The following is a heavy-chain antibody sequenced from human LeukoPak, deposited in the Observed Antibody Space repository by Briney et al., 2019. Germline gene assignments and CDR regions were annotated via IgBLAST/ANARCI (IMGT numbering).Heavy chain of an antibody. D-gene: IGHD3-9*01. CDR2: IYYSGST. CDR3: AREDYDILTGLYGMDV. Sequence: SETLSLTCTVSGGSISSYYWSWIRQPPGKGLGWIGYIYYSGSTNYNPSLKSRVTISVDTSKNQFFLKLSSVTAADTAVYYCAREDYDILTGLYGMDVWGQGTTVTVSS. J-gene: IGHJ6*02. V-gene: IGHV4-59*01. CDR1: GGSISSYY.